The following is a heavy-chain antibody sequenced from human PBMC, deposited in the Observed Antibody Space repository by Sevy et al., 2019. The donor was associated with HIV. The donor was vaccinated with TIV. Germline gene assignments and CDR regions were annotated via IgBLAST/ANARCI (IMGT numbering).Heavy chain of an antibody. V-gene: IGHV4-59*01. J-gene: IGHJ4*02. Sequence: SETLSLTCTVSGVSISPYYWAWIRQPPGKGLECIGFSGSTNYNPSLKTRVTTSVDTSKNQFSLKLSSVTAADTAIYYCASGGPNQHQLDYFDYWGQGTLVTVSS. D-gene: IGHD1-1*01. CDR2: SGST. CDR1: GVSISPYY. CDR3: ASGGPNQHQLDYFDY.